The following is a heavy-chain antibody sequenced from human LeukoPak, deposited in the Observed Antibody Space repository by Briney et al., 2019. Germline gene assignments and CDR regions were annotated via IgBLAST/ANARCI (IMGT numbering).Heavy chain of an antibody. CDR2: INPNSGGT. CDR1: GYTFTGYY. V-gene: IGHV1-2*02. D-gene: IGHD6-13*01. CDR3: AGALGIAAADGY. J-gene: IGHJ4*02. Sequence: ASVKVSCKASGYTFTGYYMHWVRQAPGQGLEWMGWINPNSGGTNYAQKFQGRVTMTRDTSISTAYMELSRLRSDDTAVYYCAGALGIAAADGYWGQGTLVTVSS.